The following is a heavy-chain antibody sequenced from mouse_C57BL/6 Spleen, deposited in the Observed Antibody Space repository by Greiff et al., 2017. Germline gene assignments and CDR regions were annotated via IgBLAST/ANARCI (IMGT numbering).Heavy chain of an antibody. V-gene: IGHV5-9*01. J-gene: IGHJ4*01. D-gene: IGHD1-1*01. CDR1: GFTFSSYT. Sequence: EVNVVESGGGLVKPGGSLKLSCAASGFTFSSYTMSWVRQTPEKRLEWVATISGGGGNTYYPDSVKGRFTISRDNAKNTLYLQMSSLRSEDTALYYCARRYYGSSYAMDYWGQGTSVTVSS. CDR3: ARRYYGSSYAMDY. CDR2: ISGGGGNT.